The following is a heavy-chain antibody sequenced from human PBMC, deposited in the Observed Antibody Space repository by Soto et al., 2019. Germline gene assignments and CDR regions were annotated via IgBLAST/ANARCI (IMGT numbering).Heavy chain of an antibody. Sequence: QVQLQESGPGLVKPSQTLSLTCTVSGGSISSGSSYWSWIRQHPGKGLEWIGYIYYSGSTYYNPSLASRATISVGTSANQFALKLSSVTAADTAVYYCAGGYGSGGSCYGGAYWGQGTLVTVSS. CDR2: IYYSGST. V-gene: IGHV4-31*03. D-gene: IGHD2-15*01. J-gene: IGHJ4*02. CDR3: AGGYGSGGSCYGGAY. CDR1: GGSISSGSSY.